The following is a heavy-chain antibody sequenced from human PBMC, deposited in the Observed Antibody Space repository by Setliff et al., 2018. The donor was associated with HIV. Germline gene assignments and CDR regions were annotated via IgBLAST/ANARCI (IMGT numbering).Heavy chain of an antibody. CDR1: GYSISTAYY. J-gene: IGHJ4*02. Sequence: LSLTCAVSGYSISTAYYWGWIRQPPGKGLEWIGSVYHSGTTYYNPSLKSRVTISVDMSNNQFSLKVTSVTAADTAVYYCMRGRSITIFGVAYFDFWGQGTRVTVSS. CDR2: VYHSGTT. V-gene: IGHV4-38-2*01. CDR3: MRGRSITIFGVAYFDF. D-gene: IGHD3-3*01.